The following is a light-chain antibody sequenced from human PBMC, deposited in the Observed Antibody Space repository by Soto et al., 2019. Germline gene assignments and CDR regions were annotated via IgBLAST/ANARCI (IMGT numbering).Light chain of an antibody. Sequence: EIVMTQSPATLSVSPGERATLSCRASQSVNHNLAWYQQKPGQAPRLLFYGASFRATGVPARLSGRGSGTDFTLTISSLQSEDFAMYYCQQSNNWPYTFGQGTKLEIK. CDR2: GAS. J-gene: IGKJ2*01. CDR3: QQSNNWPYT. CDR1: QSVNHN. V-gene: IGKV3-15*01.